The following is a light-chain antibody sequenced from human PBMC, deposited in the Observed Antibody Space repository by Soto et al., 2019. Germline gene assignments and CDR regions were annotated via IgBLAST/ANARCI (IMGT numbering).Light chain of an antibody. CDR1: QSISNN. CDR2: DAS. Sequence: EIVLTQSPATLSLSPGERATLSCRASQSISNNLAWYQQKPGQAPRLLIYDASNRATGIPARFSSSGSGTDFTLTINSLEPEDFAVYYCQQRSNWLALTFGGGTKVEIK. CDR3: QQRSNWLALT. V-gene: IGKV3-11*01. J-gene: IGKJ4*01.